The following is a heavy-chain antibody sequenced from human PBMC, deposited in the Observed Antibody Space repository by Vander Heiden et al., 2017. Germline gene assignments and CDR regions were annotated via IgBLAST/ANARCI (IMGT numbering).Heavy chain of an antibody. J-gene: IGHJ4*02. CDR1: GSTFTSYG. Sequence: QVQLVQSGAEVKKPGASVKVHCKASGSTFTSYGLSWVRQAPGQGLEWMGWISAFNGNTNYVQRLQGRVTMTTDTSTSTAYMELRSLKSDDTAVYYCARDYYDSSTTYYFDYWGQGTLVTVSS. D-gene: IGHD3-22*01. CDR3: ARDYYDSSTTYYFDY. V-gene: IGHV1-18*01. CDR2: ISAFNGNT.